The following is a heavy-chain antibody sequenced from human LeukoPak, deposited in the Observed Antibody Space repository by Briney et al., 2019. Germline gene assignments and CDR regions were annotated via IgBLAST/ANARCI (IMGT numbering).Heavy chain of an antibody. CDR3: ASAYYDYVWGSYRLDY. V-gene: IGHV1-18*01. D-gene: IGHD3-16*01. J-gene: IGHJ4*02. CDR2: ISAYNGNT. Sequence: ASVKVSCKASGYTFTSYGISWVRQAPGQGLEWMGWISAYNGNTNYAQKLQGRVTMTTDTSTSTAYMELRSLRSDDTAVYYCASAYYDYVWGSYRLDYWGQGTLVTVSS. CDR1: GYTFTSYG.